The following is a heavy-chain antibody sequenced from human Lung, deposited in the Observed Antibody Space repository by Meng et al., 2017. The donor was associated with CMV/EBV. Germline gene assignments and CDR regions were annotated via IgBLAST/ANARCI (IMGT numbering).Heavy chain of an antibody. CDR1: GGSISSYY. Sequence: GSXRLXCTVSGGSISSYYWSWIRQPPGKGLEWIGYIYYSGSTNYNPSLKSRVTISVDTSKNQFSLKLSSVTAADTAVYYCARVSGYYYYGMDVWGQGTTVTVPS. J-gene: IGHJ6*02. CDR2: IYYSGST. CDR3: ARVSGYYYYGMDV. D-gene: IGHD3-3*01. V-gene: IGHV4-59*01.